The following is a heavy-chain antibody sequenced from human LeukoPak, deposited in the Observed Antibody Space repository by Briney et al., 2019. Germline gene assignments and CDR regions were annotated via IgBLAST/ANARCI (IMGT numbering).Heavy chain of an antibody. V-gene: IGHV3-23*01. CDR1: GFTSSSYA. CDR3: AKNRFNRSGWYFGY. Sequence: GGSLRLSCAASGFTSSSYAMSWVRQAPGKGLEWVSAIRGSGGSTYYADSVKGRFTISRDNSKNTLYLQMNSLRAEDTAVYYCAKNRFNRSGWYFGYWGQGTLVTVSS. CDR2: IRGSGGST. J-gene: IGHJ4*02. D-gene: IGHD6-19*01.